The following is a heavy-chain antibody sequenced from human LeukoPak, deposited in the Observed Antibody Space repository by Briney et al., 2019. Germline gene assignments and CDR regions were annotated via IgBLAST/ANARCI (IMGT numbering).Heavy chain of an antibody. CDR3: ARDRADYYYGMDV. CDR1: GFTIXSNY. V-gene: IGHV3-66*01. CDR2: IYRGATT. Sequence: QPXGSLSLSCAAXGFTIXSNYMSWVRQAPGKGLEGGSVIYRGATTYYADSVKRRFTISRDNSKNTLYLQMNSLRAEDTAVYYCARDRADYYYGMDVWGQGTTVTVSS. J-gene: IGHJ6*02.